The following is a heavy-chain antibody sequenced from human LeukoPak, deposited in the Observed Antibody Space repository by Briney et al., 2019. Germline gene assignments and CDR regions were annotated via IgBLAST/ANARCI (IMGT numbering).Heavy chain of an antibody. V-gene: IGHV3-7*03. CDR2: IKQDGSEK. J-gene: IGHJ4*02. Sequence: PGGSLRLSCAASGFTFSSYWMSWVRQAPGKGLEWVANIKQDGSEKYYVDSVKGRFTISRDNAKNSLYLQMNSLRAEDTAVYYCAREQLQHSSGWGLDYWGQGTLVTVSS. CDR1: GFTFSSYW. CDR3: AREQLQHSSGWGLDY. D-gene: IGHD6-19*01.